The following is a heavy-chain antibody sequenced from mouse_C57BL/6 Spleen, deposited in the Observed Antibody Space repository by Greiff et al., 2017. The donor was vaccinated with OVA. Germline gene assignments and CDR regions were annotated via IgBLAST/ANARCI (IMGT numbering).Heavy chain of an antibody. Sequence: QVQLQQPGAELVRPGSSVKLSCKASGYTFTSYWMHWVKQRPIQGLEWIGNIDPSDSETHYNQKFKDKATLTVDKSSSTAYMQLSSLTSEGSAVYNCARGYDVDYYALDYWGQGTSVTVSS. CDR3: ARGYDVDYYALDY. CDR2: IDPSDSET. V-gene: IGHV1-52*01. D-gene: IGHD2-2*01. CDR1: GYTFTSYW. J-gene: IGHJ4*01.